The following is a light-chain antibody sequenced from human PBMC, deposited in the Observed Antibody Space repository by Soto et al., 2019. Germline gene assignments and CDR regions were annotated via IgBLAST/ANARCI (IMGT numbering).Light chain of an antibody. V-gene: IGLV1-40*01. CDR3: LSFNSSLSVV. CDR2: GNT. CDR1: SSNIGAGYD. J-gene: IGLJ2*01. Sequence: QSVLTQPPSVSGAPGQRVTISCTGSSSNIGAGYDVHWYQQLPGRAPKLLIYGNTNRPSGVPDRFSGSKSGTSASLAITGLQAEYEADYYCLSFNSSLSVVFGGGTKLPVL.